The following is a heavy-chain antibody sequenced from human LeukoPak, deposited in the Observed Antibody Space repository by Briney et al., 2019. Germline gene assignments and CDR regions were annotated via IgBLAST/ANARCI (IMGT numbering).Heavy chain of an antibody. CDR2: IYYSGST. J-gene: IGHJ4*02. CDR3: ARGSRGYYYG. D-gene: IGHD5-18*01. V-gene: IGHV4-61*05. Sequence: PSETLSLTCTVSGGSISSSSYYWGWIRQPPGKGLEWIAYIYYSGSTNYNPSLKSRVTIPVDTSKNQFSLNLSSVTAADTAVYYCARGSRGYYYGWGQGTLVTVSS. CDR1: GGSISSSSYY.